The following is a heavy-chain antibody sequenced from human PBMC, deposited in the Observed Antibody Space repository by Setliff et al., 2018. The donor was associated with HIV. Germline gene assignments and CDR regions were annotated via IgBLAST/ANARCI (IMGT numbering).Heavy chain of an antibody. D-gene: IGHD3-10*01. J-gene: IGHJ6*03. CDR1: GGSISSYY. CDR3: ARQITMVRGVYQPYYYYYMDV. Sequence: SLTCTVSGGSISSYYWSWIRQPPGKGLGWIGYIYYSGSTNYNPSLKSRVTISVDTSKNQFSLKLSSVTAADTAVYYCARQITMVRGVYQPYYYYYMDVWGKGTTVTVSS. CDR2: IYYSGST. V-gene: IGHV4-59*08.